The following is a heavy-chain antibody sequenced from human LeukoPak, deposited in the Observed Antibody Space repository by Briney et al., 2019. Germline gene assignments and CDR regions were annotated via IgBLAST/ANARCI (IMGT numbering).Heavy chain of an antibody. CDR2: IFHSGTT. V-gene: IGHV4-4*02. CDR1: DEVITSNNW. CDR3: ARLRLSGGSFSVGWFDP. Sequence: PSGTLSLTCTVSDEVITSNNWWSWVRQSPGKGLEWIGEIFHSGTTRYKASLESRVTMLLDKSKNQFSLRLNSVTAADTAVYFCARLRLSGGSFSVGWFDPWGQGIQVTASS. D-gene: IGHD1-26*01. J-gene: IGHJ5*02.